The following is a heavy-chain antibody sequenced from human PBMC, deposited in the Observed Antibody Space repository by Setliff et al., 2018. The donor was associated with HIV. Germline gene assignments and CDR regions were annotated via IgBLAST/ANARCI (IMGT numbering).Heavy chain of an antibody. V-gene: IGHV3-7*01. CDR2: IKQDGSEK. Sequence: HPGGSLRLSCAASGITFSSYWMSWVRQAPGKGLEWVANIKQDGSEKYYVDSVKGRFTISRDNAKNSLYLQMNSLRAEDTAVYYCARVPSYYNFWSGYYFDYWGQGTLVTVSS. CDR3: ARVPSYYNFWSGYYFDY. D-gene: IGHD3-3*01. CDR1: GITFSSYW. J-gene: IGHJ4*02.